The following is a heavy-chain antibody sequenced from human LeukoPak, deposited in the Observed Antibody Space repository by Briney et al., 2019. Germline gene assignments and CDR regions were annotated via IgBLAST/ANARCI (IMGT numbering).Heavy chain of an antibody. Sequence: ASVKVSCKASGYTFTSYDINWVRQATGQGLEWMGWMNPNSGNTGYAQKFQGRVTMTRNTSISTAYMELSSLRSEDTAVYYCARGPLEYCSSTSCYMRDYWGQGTLVTVSS. CDR2: MNPNSGNT. CDR3: ARGPLEYCSSTSCYMRDY. D-gene: IGHD2-2*02. V-gene: IGHV1-8*01. CDR1: GYTFTSYD. J-gene: IGHJ4*02.